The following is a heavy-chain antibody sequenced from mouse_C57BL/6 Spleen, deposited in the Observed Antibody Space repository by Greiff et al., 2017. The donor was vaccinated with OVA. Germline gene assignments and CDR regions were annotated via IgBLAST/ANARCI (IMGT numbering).Heavy chain of an antibody. CDR1: GFTFSDAW. J-gene: IGHJ4*01. CDR2: IRNKDNHQAK. V-gene: IGHV6-6*01. Sequence: EVKLVESGGGLVQPGGSMKLSCAASGFTFSDAWMDWVRQSPEKGLEWVAEIRNKDNHQAKYYAESVKGRFTISRDDSKSSVYLQMNSLRAEDTGSYYCTRPIYDGYYYAMDYWGQGTSVTVSS. D-gene: IGHD2-3*01. CDR3: TRPIYDGYYYAMDY.